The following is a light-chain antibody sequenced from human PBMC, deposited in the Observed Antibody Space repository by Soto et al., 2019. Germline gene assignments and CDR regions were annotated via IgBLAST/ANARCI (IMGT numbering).Light chain of an antibody. V-gene: IGKV3-11*01. Sequence: EILLSPSPSTLSVSVVDRATISCRASQSLSSNLAWYQQKVGRPPRLLIYAASTRATGIPDRFSGSGSGTDFTLTISGLEHEDFAVYYGQQRNQWPPGTFGGGTKVDIK. CDR2: AAS. CDR1: QSLSSN. CDR3: QQRNQWPPGT. J-gene: IGKJ4*01.